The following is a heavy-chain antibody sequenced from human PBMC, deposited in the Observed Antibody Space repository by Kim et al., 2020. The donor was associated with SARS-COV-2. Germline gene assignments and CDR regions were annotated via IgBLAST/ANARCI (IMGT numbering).Heavy chain of an antibody. D-gene: IGHD3-10*01. CDR3: AKDMGSSSYYDYYMDV. V-gene: IGHV3-43*01. Sequence: SVKGRFTIARENSKKSLYLQMNSLRTEDTALYYCAKDMGSSSYYDYYMDVWGKGTTVTVSS. J-gene: IGHJ6*03.